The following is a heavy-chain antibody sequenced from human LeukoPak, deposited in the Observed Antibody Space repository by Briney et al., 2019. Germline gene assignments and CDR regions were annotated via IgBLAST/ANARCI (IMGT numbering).Heavy chain of an antibody. CDR1: GGSVSSGSYY. V-gene: IGHV4-61*01. CDR3: ARFQELRYFDWSRKYNWFDP. J-gene: IGHJ5*02. D-gene: IGHD3-9*01. Sequence: SETLSLTCTVSGGSVSSGSYYWSWIRQPPGKGLEWIGEINHSGSTNYNPSLKSRVTISVDTSKNQFSLKLSSVTAADTAVYYCARFQELRYFDWSRKYNWFDPWGQGTLVTVSS. CDR2: INHSGST.